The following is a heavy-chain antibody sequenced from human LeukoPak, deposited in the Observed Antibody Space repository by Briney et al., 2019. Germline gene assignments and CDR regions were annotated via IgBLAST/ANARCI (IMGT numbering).Heavy chain of an antibody. Sequence: PGGSLRLSFAAYGFTFRIYAMGSGPRAPGEGLEWVLAIGSTGTTYDAESVKGQFTISRDNSKNTLDLQMNSRRAEDTAVYHCANRDDFLACWGQGAMVTDCS. V-gene: IGHV3-23*01. CDR1: GFTFRIYA. CDR2: IGSTGTT. J-gene: IGHJ4*02. CDR3: ANRDDFLAC. D-gene: IGHD3-3*01.